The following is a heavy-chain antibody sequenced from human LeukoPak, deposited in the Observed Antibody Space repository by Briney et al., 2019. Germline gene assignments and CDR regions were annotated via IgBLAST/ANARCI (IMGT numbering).Heavy chain of an antibody. D-gene: IGHD3-22*01. CDR1: GFTVSSNY. CDR2: IYSGGST. V-gene: IGHV3-53*01. Sequence: GGSLRLSCAASGFTVSSNYMSWVRQAPGKGLEWVSVIYSGGSTYYADSVKGRFTISRDNSKNTLYLQMNSLRAEDTAVYYCARDYYYGSSGPTGGQGTLVTVSS. J-gene: IGHJ4*02. CDR3: ARDYYYGSSGPT.